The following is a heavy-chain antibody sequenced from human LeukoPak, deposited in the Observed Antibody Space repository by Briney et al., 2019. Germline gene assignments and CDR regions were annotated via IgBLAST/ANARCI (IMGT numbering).Heavy chain of an antibody. CDR2: ISSSSSTI. J-gene: IGHJ5*02. CDR1: GFTFSSYS. D-gene: IGHD6-19*01. V-gene: IGHV3-48*01. Sequence: EGSLRLSCAASGFTFSSYSMNWVRQAPGKGLEWVSYISSSSSTIYYADSVKGRFTISRDNAKNSLYLQMNSLRAEDTAVYYCARERSSGWFDPWGQGTLVTVSS. CDR3: ARERSSGWFDP.